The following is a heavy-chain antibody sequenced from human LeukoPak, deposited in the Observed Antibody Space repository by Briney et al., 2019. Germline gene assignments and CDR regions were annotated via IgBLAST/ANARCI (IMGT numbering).Heavy chain of an antibody. Sequence: GGSLRLSCGASRFTFSSYWISWVRQAPGKGLEWVANIKQDGSEKYYVDSVKGRFTISRDNAKNSLYLQMNSLRAEDTAVYYCARVYYSYGVFDYWGQGTLVTVSS. V-gene: IGHV3-7*05. CDR3: ARVYYSYGVFDY. D-gene: IGHD5-18*01. CDR1: RFTFSSYW. CDR2: IKQDGSEK. J-gene: IGHJ4*02.